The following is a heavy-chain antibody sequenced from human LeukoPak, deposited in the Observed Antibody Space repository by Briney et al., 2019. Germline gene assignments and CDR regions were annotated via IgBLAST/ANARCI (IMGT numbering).Heavy chain of an antibody. V-gene: IGHV4-59*08. CDR2: IYYSGST. Sequence: SETLSLTCTVSDGSISSYYWSWIRQPPGKGLEWIGYIYYSGSTNYNPSLKSRVTISLDTSKNQVSLKLSSVTAADTAVYYCASLGGTCDYWGQGTLVTVSS. CDR1: DGSISSYY. CDR3: ASLGGTCDY. J-gene: IGHJ4*02. D-gene: IGHD1-26*01.